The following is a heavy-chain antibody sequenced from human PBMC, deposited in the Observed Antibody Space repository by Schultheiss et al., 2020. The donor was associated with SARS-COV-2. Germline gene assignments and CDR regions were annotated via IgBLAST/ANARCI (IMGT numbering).Heavy chain of an antibody. CDR3: ARSGRYSYGYFDY. CDR1: SGSFSGYY. D-gene: IGHD5-18*01. V-gene: IGHV4-34*01. CDR2: INHSGST. J-gene: IGHJ4*02. Sequence: SETLSLTCAVYSGSFSGYYWSWIRQPPGKGLEWIGEINHSGSTNYSPSLKSRVTISVDKSKNKFSLKLSTVTAADTAVYYCARSGRYSYGYFDYWGQGTPVTVSS.